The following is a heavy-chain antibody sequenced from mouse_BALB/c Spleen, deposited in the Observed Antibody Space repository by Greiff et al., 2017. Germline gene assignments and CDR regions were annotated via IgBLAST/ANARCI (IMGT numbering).Heavy chain of an antibody. CDR3: ASYDGTGLYFDY. CDR1: GYNFTSYW. Sequence: QVQLQQPGAELVKPGTSVKLSCKASGYNFTSYWINWVKLRPGQGLEWIGDIYPGSGSTNYNEKFKSKATLTVDTSSSTAYMQLSSLAFEDSALYYCASYDGTGLYFDYWGQGTTLTVSS. J-gene: IGHJ2*01. CDR2: IYPGSGST. V-gene: IGHV1-55*01. D-gene: IGHD2-3*01.